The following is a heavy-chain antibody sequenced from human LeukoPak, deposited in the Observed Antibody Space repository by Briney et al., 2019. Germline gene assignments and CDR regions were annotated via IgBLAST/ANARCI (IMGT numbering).Heavy chain of an antibody. Sequence: GGSLRLSCAASGFTFSSYAMSWVRQAPGKGLEWVSVIYSGGSTYYADSVKGRFTISRDNSKNTLYLQMNSLRAEDTAVYYCASEGIAARPSPFDYWGQGTLVTVSS. CDR3: ASEGIAARPSPFDY. V-gene: IGHV3-53*01. J-gene: IGHJ4*02. D-gene: IGHD6-13*01. CDR1: GFTFSSYA. CDR2: IYSGGST.